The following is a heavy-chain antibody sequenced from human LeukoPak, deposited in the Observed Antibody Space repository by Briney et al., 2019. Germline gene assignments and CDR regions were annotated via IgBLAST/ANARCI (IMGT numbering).Heavy chain of an antibody. CDR3: AKDLAVSLTGYYYYFDY. D-gene: IGHD3-9*01. J-gene: IGHJ4*02. Sequence: GGSLRLSCAASGFTFSSYAMSWVRQAPGKGLEWVSAISGSGGSTYYADSVKGRFTISRDNSKNTLYLQMNSLRAEDTAVYYCAKDLAVSLTGYYYYFDYWGQGTLVTVSS. CDR2: ISGSGGST. V-gene: IGHV3-23*01. CDR1: GFTFSSYA.